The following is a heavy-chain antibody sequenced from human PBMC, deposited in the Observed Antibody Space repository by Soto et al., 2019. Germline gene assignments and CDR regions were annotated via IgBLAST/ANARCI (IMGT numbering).Heavy chain of an antibody. CDR3: ARDSPIGSTFSGYDAIDY. V-gene: IGHV1-69*08. Sequence: QVQLVQSGAEVKKPGSSVKVSCKTSGGTFSNDIITWVRQAPGQGIEWMGRIIPLLDIANYAQKFQGRVTITADKSTSTAYMELNSLRSEDTAVYYCARDSPIGSTFSGYDAIDYWGQGTLVTVSS. J-gene: IGHJ4*02. CDR2: IIPLLDIA. CDR1: GGTFSNDI. D-gene: IGHD5-12*01.